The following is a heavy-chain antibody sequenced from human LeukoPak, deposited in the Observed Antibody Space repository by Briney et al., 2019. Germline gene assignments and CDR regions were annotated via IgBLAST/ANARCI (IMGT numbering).Heavy chain of an antibody. CDR1: GFSFSSYW. CDR3: ARETFMDV. D-gene: IGHD2/OR15-2a*01. J-gene: IGHJ6*02. V-gene: IGHV3-7*05. CDR2: IIKDGADK. Sequence: AGSLTLSCAAYGFSFSSYWMSWVRQAPGKGLEWVTKIIKDGADKYYVDSVKGRFTISRDYAKTSLYLQMNSLRAEDTAVYYCARETFMDVWGQGTTVTVSS.